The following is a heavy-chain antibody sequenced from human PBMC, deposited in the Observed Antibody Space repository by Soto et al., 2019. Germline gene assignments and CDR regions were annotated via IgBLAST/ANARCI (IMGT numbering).Heavy chain of an antibody. Sequence: PSETLSLTCTVSGGSISSSSYYWGWIRQPPGKGLEWIGSIYYSGSTYYNPSLKSRVTISVDTSKNQFSLKLSSVTAADTAVYYCARHVLPTYYYDSSGYYAPPRSHGMDVWGQGTTVTVSS. CDR2: IYYSGST. J-gene: IGHJ6*02. D-gene: IGHD3-22*01. CDR3: ARHVLPTYYYDSSGYYAPPRSHGMDV. V-gene: IGHV4-39*01. CDR1: GGSISSSSYY.